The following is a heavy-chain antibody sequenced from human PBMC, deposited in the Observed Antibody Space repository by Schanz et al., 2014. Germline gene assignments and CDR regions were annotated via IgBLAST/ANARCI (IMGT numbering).Heavy chain of an antibody. CDR1: GFTLSSYA. Sequence: QVQLVESGGGVVQPGRSLRLSCAAYGFTLSSYAMHWVRQAPGKGLEWVAVISYDGSNKYYADSVKGRFTISRDNSKNTLYLQMNTQRAEDTAVYYCARPRFDYGEVDYWGQGTLVTVSS. J-gene: IGHJ4*02. CDR2: ISYDGSNK. V-gene: IGHV3-30-3*01. D-gene: IGHD4-17*01. CDR3: ARPRFDYGEVDY.